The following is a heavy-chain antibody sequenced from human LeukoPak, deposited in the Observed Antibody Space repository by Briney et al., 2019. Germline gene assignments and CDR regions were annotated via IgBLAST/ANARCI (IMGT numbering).Heavy chain of an antibody. CDR1: GYTFTSYG. CDR3: ARDLGGPGRYGMDV. V-gene: IGHV1-18*01. D-gene: IGHD3-10*01. Sequence: ASVKVSCKASGYTFTSYGISWMRQARGQGLEWMGWISGYNGNTNSAQKLQGRVTMTTDTSTSTAYMELRSLRSDDTAVYYCARDLGGPGRYGMDVWGQGTTVTVSS. J-gene: IGHJ6*02. CDR2: ISGYNGNT.